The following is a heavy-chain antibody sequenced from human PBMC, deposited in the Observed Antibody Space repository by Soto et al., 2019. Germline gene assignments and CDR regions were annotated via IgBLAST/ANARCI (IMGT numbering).Heavy chain of an antibody. J-gene: IGHJ4*02. CDR2: ISMSGSNI. V-gene: IGHV3-11*01. CDR1: GFTFNDYY. D-gene: IGHD3-3*01. Sequence: GGSLRLSCAASGFTFNDYYMTWIRQAPGKGLEWISYISMSGSNIHYADSVKGRFTISRDTAKKSLYLQMDSLRAEDTAVYFCARGWRYDFWSGYFEFGGQGALVTVSS. CDR3: ARGWRYDFWSGYFEF.